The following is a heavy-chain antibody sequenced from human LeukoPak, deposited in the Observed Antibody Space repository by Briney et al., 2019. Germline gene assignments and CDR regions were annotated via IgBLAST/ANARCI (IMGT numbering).Heavy chain of an antibody. CDR1: GYTFTGYY. D-gene: IGHD3-22*01. CDR2: INPNSGGT. CDR3: TRDGPRSSGYPDT. V-gene: IGHV1-2*04. J-gene: IGHJ5*02. Sequence: ASVKVSCKASGYTFTGYYMHWVRQAPGQGLEWIGWINPNSGGTNYAQKFQGWVTMTRDTSISTAYMELSRLRSDDTAVYYCTRDGPRSSGYPDTWGQGTLVTVSS.